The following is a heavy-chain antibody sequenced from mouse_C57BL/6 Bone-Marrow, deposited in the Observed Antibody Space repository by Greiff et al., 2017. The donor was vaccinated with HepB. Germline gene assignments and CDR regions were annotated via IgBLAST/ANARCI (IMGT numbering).Heavy chain of an antibody. J-gene: IGHJ4*01. CDR3: ARDANYAMDY. V-gene: IGHV7-1*01. CDR1: GFTFSDFY. Sequence: EVNVVESGGGLVQSGRSLRLSCATSGFTFSDFYMEWVRQAPGKGLEWIAASRNKANDYTTEYSASVKGRFIVSRDTSQSILYLQMNALRAEDTAIYYCARDANYAMDYWGQGTSVTVSS. CDR2: SRNKANDYTT.